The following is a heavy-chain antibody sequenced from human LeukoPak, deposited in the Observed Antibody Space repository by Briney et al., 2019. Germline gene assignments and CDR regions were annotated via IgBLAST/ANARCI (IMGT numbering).Heavy chain of an antibody. CDR1: GYTFTSYG. CDR2: ISAYNGNT. D-gene: IGHD2-15*01. Sequence: ASVKVSCKASGYTFTSYGIRWVRQAPGQGLEWMGWISAYNGNTNYEQKLQGRVTMTIDTSTSTAYMELRSLKSDDTAVYYCARDRGRDCSGGRCYSEWFDPWGQGTLVTVSS. V-gene: IGHV1-18*04. J-gene: IGHJ5*02. CDR3: ARDRGRDCSGGRCYSEWFDP.